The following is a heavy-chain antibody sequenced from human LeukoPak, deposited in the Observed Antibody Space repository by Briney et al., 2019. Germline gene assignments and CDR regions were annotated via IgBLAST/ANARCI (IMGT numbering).Heavy chain of an antibody. CDR1: GYSFTNYW. CDR2: VYPGDSDT. J-gene: IGHJ4*02. CDR3: ARPGVGAKSFVDY. Sequence: GESLKISCKGFGYSFTNYWIGWVRQMPGKGLECMGIVYPGDSDTRYSPSFQGQVTISADKSISTAFLQWSSLKASDTSVYYCARPGVGAKSFVDYWGQGTLVTVSS. D-gene: IGHD1-26*01. V-gene: IGHV5-51*01.